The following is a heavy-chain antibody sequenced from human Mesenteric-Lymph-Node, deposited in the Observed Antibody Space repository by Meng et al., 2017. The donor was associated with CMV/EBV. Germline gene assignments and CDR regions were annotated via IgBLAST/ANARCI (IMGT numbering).Heavy chain of an antibody. CDR3: AKSREQQLPDFDY. J-gene: IGHJ4*02. V-gene: IGHV3-9*01. CDR2: ISWNSASI. D-gene: IGHD6-13*01. CDR1: GPTVHEYA. Sequence: GGSLRLSCAASGPTVHEYAMHWVRQAPGKGLEWVSGISWNSASIAYADSVKGRFTISRDNAKNSLYLQMNSLRTEDTALYYCAKSREQQLPDFDYWGQGTLVTVSS.